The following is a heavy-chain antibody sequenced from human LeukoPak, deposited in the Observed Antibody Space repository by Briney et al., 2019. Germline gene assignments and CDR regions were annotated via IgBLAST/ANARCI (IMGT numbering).Heavy chain of an antibody. CDR1: GGSISSSSYY. CDR3: ARKGAVAGTRWFDP. Sequence: PSETLSLTCTVSGGSISSSSYYWGWIRQPPGKGLEWIGSIYYSGSTYYNPSLKSRVTISVDTSKNQFSLKLSSVTAADTAVYYCARKGAVAGTRWFDPWGQGTLDTVSS. CDR2: IYYSGST. J-gene: IGHJ5*02. V-gene: IGHV4-39*01. D-gene: IGHD6-19*01.